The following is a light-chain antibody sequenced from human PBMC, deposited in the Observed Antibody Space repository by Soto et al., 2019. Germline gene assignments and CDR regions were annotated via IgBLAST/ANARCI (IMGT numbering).Light chain of an antibody. CDR1: QSISSY. Sequence: DIQMTQSPSSLSASVGDRVTITCRASQSISSYLNWYQQKPGKAPKLLIYAASSLQSGVPSRFSGSGSGTDFTLTISNLPPEDFATYYCQQSYSTPPTFGQGTKLEIK. CDR2: AAS. CDR3: QQSYSTPPT. J-gene: IGKJ2*01. V-gene: IGKV1-39*01.